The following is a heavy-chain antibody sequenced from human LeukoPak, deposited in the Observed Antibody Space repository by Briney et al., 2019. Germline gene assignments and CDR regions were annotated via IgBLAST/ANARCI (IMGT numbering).Heavy chain of an antibody. CDR1: GFAFSSYS. D-gene: IGHD3-22*01. CDR2: ISNSSSYI. V-gene: IGHV3-21*01. Sequence: GGSLRLSCAASGFAFSSYSMNWVRQAPGKGLEWVSSISNSSSYIYYAASVKGRFTISRDNTNNSLHLQMNSPSTYATALYYCARDRGDSWFHFDHWAQGTLVTVSS. CDR3: ARDRGDSWFHFDH. J-gene: IGHJ4*02.